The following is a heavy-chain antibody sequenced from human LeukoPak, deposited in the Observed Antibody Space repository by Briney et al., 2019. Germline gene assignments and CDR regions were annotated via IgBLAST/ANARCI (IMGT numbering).Heavy chain of an antibody. CDR1: GGSISSYY. D-gene: IGHD4-17*01. CDR3: ARKGTVTTAHDY. J-gene: IGHJ4*02. CDR2: IYYSGST. Sequence: SETLSLTCTVSGGSISSYYWSWIRQPPGKGLEWIGYIYYSGSTNYNPSLKSRVTISVDTSKNQFSLKLSSVTAADTAVYYCARKGTVTTAHDYWGQGTLVTVSS. V-gene: IGHV4-59*01.